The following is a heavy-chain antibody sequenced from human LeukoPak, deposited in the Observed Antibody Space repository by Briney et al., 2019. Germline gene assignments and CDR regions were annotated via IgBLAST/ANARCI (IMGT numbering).Heavy chain of an antibody. CDR1: GYTFTRYY. J-gene: IGHJ4*02. CDR3: ARGPYRYFDY. CDR2: INPSGGGT. V-gene: IGHV1-46*01. D-gene: IGHD1-26*01. Sequence: GASVKVSCKASGYTFTRYYIHWVRQAPGQGLEWMGIINPSGGGTSYTQKFQGRVTMTGDTSTITVYMELSSLRSEDTAVYYCARGPYRYFDYWGQGTLVTVSS.